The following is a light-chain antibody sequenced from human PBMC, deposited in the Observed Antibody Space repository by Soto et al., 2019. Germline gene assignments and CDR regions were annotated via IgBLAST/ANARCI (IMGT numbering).Light chain of an antibody. Sequence: EIVLTQSPATLSSSPGERATLSCGASQSVSSSYLAWYQQKPGLAPRLLIYDASSRDTGIPDRFSVSGSGTDFTPTISRLQPEDFAVYYCQQYGSSPYTFGQGTKLEIK. V-gene: IGKV3D-20*01. CDR3: QQYGSSPYT. J-gene: IGKJ2*01. CDR2: DAS. CDR1: QSVSSSY.